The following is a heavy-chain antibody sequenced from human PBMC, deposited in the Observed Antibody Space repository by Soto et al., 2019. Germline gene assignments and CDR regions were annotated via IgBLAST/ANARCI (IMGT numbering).Heavy chain of an antibody. D-gene: IGHD2-21*02. J-gene: IGHJ5*02. CDR3: ARGYGGNSGFDP. CDR1: GCTFTSYA. Sequence: QVQLVQSGAEVKKPGASVKVSCKASGCTFTSYAMHWVRQAPGQRLEWMGWINAGNGNTKYSQKFQGRVTITRDTSASTAYMELSSLRSEDTAVYYCARGYGGNSGFDPWGQGTLVTVSS. V-gene: IGHV1-3*01. CDR2: INAGNGNT.